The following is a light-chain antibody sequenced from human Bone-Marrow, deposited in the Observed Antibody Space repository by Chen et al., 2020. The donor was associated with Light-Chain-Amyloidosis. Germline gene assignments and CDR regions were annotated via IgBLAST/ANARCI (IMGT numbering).Light chain of an antibody. CDR2: LGS. CDR3: MQALQTPCA. V-gene: IGKV2-28*01. CDR1: QSLLHSNGYNY. Sequence: DIVMTQSPLSLPVTPGEPASISCRSSQSLLHSNGYNYLDWYLQKPGQSPQLLIYLGSNRASGVPDRFSVSGSGTDFTLKISRVEAEDVGVYYCMQALQTPCAFGQGTKVEIK. J-gene: IGKJ1*01.